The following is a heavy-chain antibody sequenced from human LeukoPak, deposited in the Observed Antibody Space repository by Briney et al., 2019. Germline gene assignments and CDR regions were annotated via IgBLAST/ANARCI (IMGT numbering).Heavy chain of an antibody. J-gene: IGHJ2*01. V-gene: IGHV3-30-3*01. Sequence: GGSLRLSCAASGFTFSSYAMHWVRQAPGKGLEWVAVISYDGSNKYYADSVKGRFTISRDNSKNTLYLQMNSLRDEDTAVYYCAREFDSGIQLWFWYFDLWGRGTLVTVSS. D-gene: IGHD5-18*01. CDR1: GFTFSSYA. CDR3: AREFDSGIQLWFWYFDL. CDR2: ISYDGSNK.